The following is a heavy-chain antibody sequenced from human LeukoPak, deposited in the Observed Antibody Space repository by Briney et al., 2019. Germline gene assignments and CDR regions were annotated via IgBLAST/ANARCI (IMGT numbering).Heavy chain of an antibody. V-gene: IGHV4-59*01. Sequence: SETLSLTCTVSGGSISDYYWSWLRQPPGKGLEWIGYIYYSGSTNYSPSLKSRVTISVDTSKNQFSLKLSSVTAADTAVYYCARSVITHYYDYTGYYYYYFDYWGQGTLVTVSS. CDR2: IYYSGST. CDR3: ARSVITHYYDYTGYYYYYFDY. J-gene: IGHJ4*02. D-gene: IGHD3-22*01. CDR1: GGSISDYY.